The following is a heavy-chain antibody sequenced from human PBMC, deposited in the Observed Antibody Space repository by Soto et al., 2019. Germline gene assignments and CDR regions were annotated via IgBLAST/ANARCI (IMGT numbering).Heavy chain of an antibody. J-gene: IGHJ4*02. Sequence: GASVKVSCKASGGTFSSYAISWVRQAPGQGLEWMGGIIPIFGTANYAQKFQGRVTITADESTSTAYMELSSLRSEDTAVYYCARAPGMATIDYFDYWGQGTLVTVSS. V-gene: IGHV1-69*13. CDR3: ARAPGMATIDYFDY. CDR1: GGTFSSYA. CDR2: IIPIFGTA. D-gene: IGHD5-12*01.